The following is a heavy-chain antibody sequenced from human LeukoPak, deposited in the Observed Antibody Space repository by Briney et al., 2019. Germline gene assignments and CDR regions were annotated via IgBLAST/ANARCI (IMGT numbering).Heavy chain of an antibody. CDR1: GFTFSSYE. CDR2: ISSSGSTI. CDR3: AREKGIAPAGINFDY. V-gene: IGHV3-48*03. Sequence: GGSLRLSCAASGFTFSSYEMNWVRQAPGKGLEWVSYISSSGSTIYYADSVKGRFTISRDNAKNSLYLQMNSLRAEDTAVYYCAREKGIAPAGINFDYWGQGTLVTVSS. D-gene: IGHD6-13*01. J-gene: IGHJ4*02.